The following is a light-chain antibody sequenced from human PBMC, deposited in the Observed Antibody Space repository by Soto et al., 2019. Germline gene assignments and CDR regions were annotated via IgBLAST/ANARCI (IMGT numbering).Light chain of an antibody. CDR2: AAS. CDR1: QTVDSNF. J-gene: IGKJ1*01. CDR3: LKYGSSPGWT. V-gene: IGKV3-20*01. Sequence: DIVLTQSPGTLSLSPGERATLSCRASQTVDSNFLAWYQQKPGQAPRLLIYAASTRATGIPDRFSGSGSGTDFTLTIGRLDPEDFAVYYCLKYGSSPGWTFGPGTKAEIK.